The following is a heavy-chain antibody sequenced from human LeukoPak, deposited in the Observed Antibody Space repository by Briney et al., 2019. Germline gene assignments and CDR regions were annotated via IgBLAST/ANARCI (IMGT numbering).Heavy chain of an antibody. J-gene: IGHJ4*02. V-gene: IGHV3-23*01. CDR3: AKEIAVEGRPFFDY. D-gene: IGHD6-19*01. Sequence: GGSLRLSCAASGFTFSSYAMSWVRQSPGRGLEWVSGIPGYSGKTFYADSVKGRFSISRDNSANMLFLHMNSLRAEDTAIYYCAKEIAVEGRPFFDYWGQGTLVTVSS. CDR1: GFTFSSYA. CDR2: IPGYSGKT.